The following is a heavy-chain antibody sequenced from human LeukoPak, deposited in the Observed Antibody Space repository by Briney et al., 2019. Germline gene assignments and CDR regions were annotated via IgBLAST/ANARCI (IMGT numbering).Heavy chain of an antibody. J-gene: IGHJ4*02. Sequence: ASVKVSCKASGGTFSSYAISWVRQAPGQGLEWMGWINPNSGGTNYAQKFQGRVTMTRDTSISTAYMELSRLRSDDTAVYYCARDYGYSSGCDYWGQGTPVTVSS. D-gene: IGHD6-19*01. CDR1: GGTFSSYA. CDR2: INPNSGGT. CDR3: ARDYGYSSGCDY. V-gene: IGHV1-2*02.